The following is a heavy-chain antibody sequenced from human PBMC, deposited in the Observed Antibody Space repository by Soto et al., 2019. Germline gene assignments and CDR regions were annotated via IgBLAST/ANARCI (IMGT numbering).Heavy chain of an antibody. Sequence: EVPLLESGGGLVQPGGSLRLSCAASGFTFSNYAMSWVRQAPGKGLEWVSVISNNGGSTYYADSVKGRFTISRDNSKNTLYLQMNSLRAEDTAVYYCAKDESAGYYYFDYWGQGTLVTVSS. J-gene: IGHJ4*02. CDR3: AKDESAGYYYFDY. CDR2: ISNNGGST. CDR1: GFTFSNYA. D-gene: IGHD3-9*01. V-gene: IGHV3-23*01.